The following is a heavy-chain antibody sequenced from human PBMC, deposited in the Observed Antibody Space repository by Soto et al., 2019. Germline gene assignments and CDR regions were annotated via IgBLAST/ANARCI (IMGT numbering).Heavy chain of an antibody. V-gene: IGHV3-23*01. D-gene: IGHD6-13*01. CDR1: GFTFSTYA. J-gene: IGHJ4*02. CDR3: AKDLSSSWHYFDY. CDR2: ISGSGGSA. Sequence: GGSLRLSCAASGFTFSTYAMSWVRQAPGKGLEWVSIISGSGGSAQYADSVKGRFTISRDSSKNTLYLQMNGLRAEDTAVYYCAKDLSSSWHYFDYWGQGTLVTVSS.